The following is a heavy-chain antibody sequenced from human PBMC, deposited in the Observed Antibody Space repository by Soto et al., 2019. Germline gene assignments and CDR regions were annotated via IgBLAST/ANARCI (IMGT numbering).Heavy chain of an antibody. D-gene: IGHD6-19*01. CDR2: IRSKANSYAT. CDR3: TTDGDSSGWSDLYYYYYYMDV. J-gene: IGHJ6*03. CDR1: GFTFSGSA. Sequence: GGSLRLSCAASGFTFSGSAMHWVRQASGKGLEWVGRIRSKANSYATAYAASVKGRFTISRDDSKNTAYLQMNSLKTEDTAVYYCTTDGDSSGWSDLYYYYYYMDVWGKGTTVTVSS. V-gene: IGHV3-73*01.